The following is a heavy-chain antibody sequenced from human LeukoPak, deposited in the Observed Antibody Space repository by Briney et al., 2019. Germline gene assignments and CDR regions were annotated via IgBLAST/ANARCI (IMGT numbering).Heavy chain of an antibody. CDR3: AITTVNTEDF. Sequence: LETLSLTCTVSGGSISTYYWSWIRQPPGKGLEWIGYMYYSGNTNYNSSLKSRVTISVDTSKNQFSLKLSSVTAADTAVYYCAITTVNTEDFWGRGTRVTVSS. V-gene: IGHV4-59*01. CDR1: GGSISTYY. D-gene: IGHD4-17*01. J-gene: IGHJ2*01. CDR2: MYYSGNT.